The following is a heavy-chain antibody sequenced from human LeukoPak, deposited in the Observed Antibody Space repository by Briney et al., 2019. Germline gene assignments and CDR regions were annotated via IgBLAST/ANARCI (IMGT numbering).Heavy chain of an antibody. Sequence: PSETLSLTCTVSGGSISSYYWSWIRQPPGKGLEWIGYIYYSGSTNYNPSFKSRVTISVDTSKNQFSLKLTSVTAADTAVYYCARQTGSGLFILPGGQGTLVTVSS. J-gene: IGHJ4*02. CDR3: ARQTGSGLFILP. CDR2: IYYSGST. V-gene: IGHV4-59*08. CDR1: GGSISSYY. D-gene: IGHD3/OR15-3a*01.